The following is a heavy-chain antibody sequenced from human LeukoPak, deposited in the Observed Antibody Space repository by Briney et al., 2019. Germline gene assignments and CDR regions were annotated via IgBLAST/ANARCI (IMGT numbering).Heavy chain of an antibody. J-gene: IGHJ4*02. CDR3: TRSGTYVFDF. CDR2: IKQDGSDI. V-gene: IGHV3-7*01. CDR1: GFTFSNYW. D-gene: IGHD1-26*01. Sequence: GGSLRLSCAASGFTFSNYWMSWVRQAPGKGLEWVANIKQDGSDIYYVDSVKGRFTISGDNAKNSLYLQMNSLRAEDTAVYYCTRSGTYVFDFWGQGTLVTVSS.